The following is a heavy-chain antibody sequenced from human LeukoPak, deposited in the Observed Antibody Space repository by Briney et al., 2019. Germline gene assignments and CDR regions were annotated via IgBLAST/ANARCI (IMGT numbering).Heavy chain of an antibody. CDR2: IYHSGST. D-gene: IGHD2-2*01. CDR3: ARVPATAMHLDY. J-gene: IGHJ4*02. V-gene: IGHV4-4*02. CDR1: GGSISSSNW. Sequence: SETLSLTCAVSGGSISSSNWWSWVRQPPGKGLEWIGYIYHSGSTYYNPSLKSRVTISVDRSKNQFSLKLSSVTAADTAVYYCARVPATAMHLDYWGQGTLVTVSS.